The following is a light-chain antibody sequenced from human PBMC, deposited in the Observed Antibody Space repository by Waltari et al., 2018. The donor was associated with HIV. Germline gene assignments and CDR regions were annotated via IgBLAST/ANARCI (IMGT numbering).Light chain of an antibody. CDR1: NIGSYS. J-gene: IGLJ3*02. Sequence: SYVLSQPPSVSVAPGQTASLTCEGHNIGSYSVNWYQQRPGQAPVLVLYDDSDRPSGIPERLSGSKSGKTATLTISRVEAGDEADYFCQVWAGSNEHMVFGGGTTLTVL. CDR2: DDS. V-gene: IGLV3-21*02. CDR3: QVWAGSNEHMV.